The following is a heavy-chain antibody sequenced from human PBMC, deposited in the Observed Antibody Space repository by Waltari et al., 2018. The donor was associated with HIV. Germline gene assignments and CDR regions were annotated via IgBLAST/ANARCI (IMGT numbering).Heavy chain of an antibody. Sequence: EVQVVESGGGLVQPGGSLRLTCSVSGFSFNDHSIAWVRQRPGKGLEWVAGVSWIPNGNTGYADSVKGRFTISGDKAKKSVYLQMNSLRPDDTALYYCATGGNIGWHSSYWGQGTLVTVSS. CDR2: VSWIPNGNT. V-gene: IGHV3-9*01. CDR1: GFSFNDHS. D-gene: IGHD6-19*01. CDR3: ATGGNIGWHSSY. J-gene: IGHJ4*02.